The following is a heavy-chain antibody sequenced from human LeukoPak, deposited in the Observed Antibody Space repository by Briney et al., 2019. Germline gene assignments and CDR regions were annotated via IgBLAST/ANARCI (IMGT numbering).Heavy chain of an antibody. D-gene: IGHD2-2*01. V-gene: IGHV3-7*01. J-gene: IGHJ4*02. CDR1: GFTFSSYW. CDR3: ARGSGLAYTSLGY. Sequence: GGSLRLSCAASGFTFSSYWMSWVRQAPGKGLEWVANIRQDGSEKYYVDSVKGRFTISRDNAKNSLYLQMNSLRAEDTALYFCARGSGLAYTSLGYWGQGTLVTVSS. CDR2: IRQDGSEK.